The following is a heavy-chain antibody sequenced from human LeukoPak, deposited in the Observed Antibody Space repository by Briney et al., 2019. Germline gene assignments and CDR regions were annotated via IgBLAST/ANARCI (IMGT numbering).Heavy chain of an antibody. J-gene: IGHJ5*02. D-gene: IGHD6-13*01. V-gene: IGHV1-2*02. CDR1: GYMFTTYY. CDR2: INPNTGDT. CDR3: ARGGYRGAAAEDLNWFDP. Sequence: ASVKVSCKASGYMFTTYYIHWVRQAPGQGPEWMGWINPNTGDTNYAQKFQGRVTMTRDTSISTAYMELSRLRSDDTAVYYCARGGYRGAAAEDLNWFDPWGQGTLVTVSS.